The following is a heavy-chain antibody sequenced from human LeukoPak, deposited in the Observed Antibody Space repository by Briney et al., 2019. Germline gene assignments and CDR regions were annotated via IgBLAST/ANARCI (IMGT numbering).Heavy chain of an antibody. CDR3: ARDHRNPVFGAFDI. CDR1: GGSISSYY. D-gene: IGHD3-10*01. CDR2: IYYSGST. V-gene: IGHV4-59*01. J-gene: IGHJ3*02. Sequence: SETLSLTCTVSGGSISSYYWSWIRQPPGKGLEWIGYIYYSGSTNYNPSLKSRVTISVDTSKNQFSLKLISVTAADTAVYYCARDHRNPVFGAFDIWGQGTMVTVSS.